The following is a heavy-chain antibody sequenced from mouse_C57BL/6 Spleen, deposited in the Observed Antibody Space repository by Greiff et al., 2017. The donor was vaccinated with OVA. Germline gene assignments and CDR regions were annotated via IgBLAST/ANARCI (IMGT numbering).Heavy chain of an antibody. CDR1: GYTFTSYW. CDR3: ARSTVVAGDYAMDY. D-gene: IGHD1-1*01. CDR2: IDPSDSYT. J-gene: IGHJ4*01. V-gene: IGHV1-69*01. Sequence: QVQLQQSGAELVMPGASVKLSCKASGYTFTSYWMHWVKQRPGQGLEWIGEIDPSDSYTNYNQKFKGKSTLTVDKSSSTAYMQLSSLTSEDSAVYYCARSTVVAGDYAMDYWGQGTSVTVSS.